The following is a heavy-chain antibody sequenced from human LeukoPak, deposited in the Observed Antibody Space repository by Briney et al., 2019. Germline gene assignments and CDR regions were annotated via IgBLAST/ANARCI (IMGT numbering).Heavy chain of an antibody. D-gene: IGHD6-19*01. CDR3: AKDGKGAPVAGTGYLDY. Sequence: QPGASLRLSCAASGFTFSSYAMSWVRQAPGKGLEWVSVISGSGGNTYYADSVKGRFTISRDNSKNTLYLQMNSLRAEDTAIYYCAKDGKGAPVAGTGYLDYWGQGTLVTVSS. CDR1: GFTFSSYA. V-gene: IGHV3-23*01. J-gene: IGHJ4*02. CDR2: ISGSGGNT.